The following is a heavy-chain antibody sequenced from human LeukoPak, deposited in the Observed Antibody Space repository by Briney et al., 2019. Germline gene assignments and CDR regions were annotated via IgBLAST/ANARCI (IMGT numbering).Heavy chain of an antibody. V-gene: IGHV3-48*01. Sequence: PGGSLRLSCAASGFTFSSYSMNWVRQAPGKGLEWVSYISSSSSTIYYADSVKGRFTISRDNAKNSLYLQMNSLRAEDTAVYYCARDFYSSGWSGMDVWGQGTTVTVSS. CDR1: GFTFSSYS. CDR3: ARDFYSSGWSGMDV. D-gene: IGHD6-19*01. J-gene: IGHJ6*02. CDR2: ISSSSSTI.